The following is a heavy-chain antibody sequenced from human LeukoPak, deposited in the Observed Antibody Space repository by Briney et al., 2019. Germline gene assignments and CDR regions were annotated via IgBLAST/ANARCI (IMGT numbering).Heavy chain of an antibody. J-gene: IGHJ4*02. CDR1: GGSFSDYY. CDR2: INHSGST. D-gene: IGHD2-15*01. CDR3: ARLGYCSGGSCSKGDY. Sequence: SETLSLTCAVYGGSFSDYYWSWIRQPPGKGLEWIGEINHSGSTNYNPSLKSRVTISVDTSKNQFSLKLSSVTAADTAVYYCARLGYCSGGSCSKGDYWGQGTLVTVSS. V-gene: IGHV4-34*01.